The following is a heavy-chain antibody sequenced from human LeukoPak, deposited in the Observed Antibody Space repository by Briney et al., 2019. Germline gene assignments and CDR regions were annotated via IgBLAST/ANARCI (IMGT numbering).Heavy chain of an antibody. CDR3: ARGSRGSSGYYDY. J-gene: IGHJ4*02. CDR2: TSGRGSTI. CDR1: GFTFSDYY. V-gene: IGHV3-11*01. D-gene: IGHD3-22*01. Sequence: GSLRLSCAASGFTFSDYYMSWIRQAPGKGLEWVSYTSGRGSTIYYADSVKGRFTISRDNAKNSLYLQMNSLRAEDTAVYYCARGSRGSSGYYDYWGQGTLVTVSS.